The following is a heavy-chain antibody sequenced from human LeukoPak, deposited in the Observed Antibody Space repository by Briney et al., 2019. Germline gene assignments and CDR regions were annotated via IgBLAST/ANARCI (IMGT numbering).Heavy chain of an antibody. D-gene: IGHD4-17*01. CDR2: INSDGSST. CDR3: ARGDSTVTTGRRNDY. V-gene: IGHV3-74*01. CDR1: GFPFSSYW. J-gene: IGHJ4*02. Sequence: GSLRLSCAASGFPFSSYWMHWVRQAPGKGLVWVSRINSDGSSTSYADSVKGRFTISRDNAKNTLYMQMNSLRAEDTAVYYCARGDSTVTTGRRNDYWGQGTLVTVSS.